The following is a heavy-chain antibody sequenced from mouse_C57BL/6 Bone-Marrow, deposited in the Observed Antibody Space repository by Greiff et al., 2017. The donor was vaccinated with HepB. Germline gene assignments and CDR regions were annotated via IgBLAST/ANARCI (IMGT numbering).Heavy chain of an antibody. CDR3: ASNVGSPYAMDY. CDR1: GYTFTSYW. J-gene: IGHJ4*01. D-gene: IGHD1-1*01. Sequence: QVQLQQPGAELVKPGASVKMSCKASGYTFTSYWITWVKQRPGQGLEWIGDIYPGSGSTNYNEKFKSKATLTVDTSSSTAYMQRSSLTSEDSAVYYCASNVGSPYAMDYWGQGTSVTVSS. V-gene: IGHV1-55*01. CDR2: IYPGSGST.